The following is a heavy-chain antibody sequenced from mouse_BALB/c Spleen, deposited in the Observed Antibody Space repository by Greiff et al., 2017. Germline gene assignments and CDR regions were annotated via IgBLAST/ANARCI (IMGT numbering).Heavy chain of an antibody. CDR2: ISYSGST. V-gene: IGHV3-2*02. Sequence: EVMLVESGPGLVKPSQSLSLTCTVTGYSITSDYAWNWIRQFPGNKLEWMGYISYSGSTSYNPSLKSRISITRDTSKNQFFLQLNSVTTEDTATYYCARGGVPNWYFDVWGAGTTVTVSS. J-gene: IGHJ1*01. CDR3: ARGGVPNWYFDV. D-gene: IGHD5-1*01. CDR1: GYSITSDYA.